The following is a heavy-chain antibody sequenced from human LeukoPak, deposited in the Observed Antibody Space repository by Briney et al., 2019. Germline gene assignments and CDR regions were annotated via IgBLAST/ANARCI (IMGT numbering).Heavy chain of an antibody. J-gene: IGHJ4*02. Sequence: PGGSLRLSCAASGFTFSSYWLSWVRQAPGEGLEWVANIKEDGSEKHYVDSVKGRFTILRDNAQNSLFLQMNSLRAEDTAVYYCARCRSGSTSYFTFDYWGQGTLVTVSS. CDR3: ARCRSGSTSYFTFDY. V-gene: IGHV3-7*03. CDR1: GFTFSSYW. CDR2: IKEDGSEK. D-gene: IGHD2-2*01.